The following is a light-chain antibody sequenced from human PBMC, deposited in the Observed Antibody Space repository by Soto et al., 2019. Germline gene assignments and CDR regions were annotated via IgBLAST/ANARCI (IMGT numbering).Light chain of an antibody. CDR1: SSNIGAGYD. V-gene: IGLV1-40*01. CDR2: GNS. J-gene: IGLJ2*01. CDR3: QSYDSSLSVV. Sequence: QSVLTQPPSVSGAPGQRVTISCTGTSSNIGAGYDVHWYQQLPGTAPKLLIYGNSNRPSRVPDRFSGSKSGTSASLAITKPLAEDEADYYCQSYDSSLSVVFGGGTKLTVL.